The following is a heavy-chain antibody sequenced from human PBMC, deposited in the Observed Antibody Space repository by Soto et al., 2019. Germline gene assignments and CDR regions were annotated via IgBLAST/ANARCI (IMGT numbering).Heavy chain of an antibody. Sequence: SGPTLVNPTQTLTLTCTFSGFSLSTSGVGVGWIRQPPGKALEWLALIYWDDDKRYSPSLKSRLTITKDTSKNQVVLTMTNMDPVDTATYYCAHRHVHHYDSQPFFDYWGQGTLVTVSS. CDR1: GFSLSTSGVG. CDR2: IYWDDDK. J-gene: IGHJ4*02. V-gene: IGHV2-5*02. CDR3: AHRHVHHYDSQPFFDY. D-gene: IGHD3-22*01.